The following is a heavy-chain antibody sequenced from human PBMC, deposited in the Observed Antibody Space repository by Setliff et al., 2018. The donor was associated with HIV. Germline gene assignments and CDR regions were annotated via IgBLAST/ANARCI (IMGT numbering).Heavy chain of an antibody. CDR1: GYTFTDYF. CDR2: LSPNNGTA. CDR3: ARVWISLYYYYDYMDV. D-gene: IGHD3-3*01. V-gene: IGHV1-69*13. Sequence: SVKVSCKASGYTFTDYFMHWVRQAPGQGLEWMGWLSPNNGTANYAQKFQGRVTITADESTSTAYMELSSLRSEDTAVYYCARVWISLYYYYDYMDVWGKGTTVTVSS. J-gene: IGHJ6*03.